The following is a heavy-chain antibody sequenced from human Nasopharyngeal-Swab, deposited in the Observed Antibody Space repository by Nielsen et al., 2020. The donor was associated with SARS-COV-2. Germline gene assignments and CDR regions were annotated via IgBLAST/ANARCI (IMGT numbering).Heavy chain of an antibody. CDR1: GFIFSRHG. J-gene: IGHJ4*02. D-gene: IGHD6-19*01. CDR3: AKERTVAGPQGGFDF. V-gene: IGHV3-30*18. Sequence: GESLKISCAASGFIFSRHGMHWVRQAPGKGLEWLAILSHDRTDEFYADSVKGRFTVSRDNSKNTLYLQMNNLRTDDTAIYYCAKERTVAGPQGGFDFWGQGTLVPSPQ. CDR2: LSHDRTDE.